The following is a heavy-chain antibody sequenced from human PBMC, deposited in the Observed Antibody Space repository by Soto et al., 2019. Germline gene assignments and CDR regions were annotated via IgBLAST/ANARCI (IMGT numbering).Heavy chain of an antibody. J-gene: IGHJ3*02. D-gene: IGHD3-10*01. V-gene: IGHV3-30-3*01. CDR3: ARVKVRSDAFDI. CDR2: ISYDGSNK. Sequence: GGSLRLSCAASGFTFSSYAMHWVRQAPGKGLEWVAVISYDGSNKYYADSVKGRFTISRDNSKNTLYLQMNSLRAEDTAVYYCARVKVRSDAFDIWGQGTMVTVSS. CDR1: GFTFSSYA.